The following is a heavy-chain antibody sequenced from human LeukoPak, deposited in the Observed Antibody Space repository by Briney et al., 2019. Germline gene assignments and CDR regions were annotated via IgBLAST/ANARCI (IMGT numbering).Heavy chain of an antibody. J-gene: IGHJ4*02. Sequence: PGGSLRLSCAASGFTFSAYAMHWVRQAPGKGLEWVAFIRLDGSNKNYGDSVKGRFTISRDNSKNTLYLEMNSLRSEDTAVYYCAKTGEGCYFDYWGQGTLVTVSS. V-gene: IGHV3-30*02. CDR3: AKTGEGCYFDY. D-gene: IGHD7-27*01. CDR1: GFTFSAYA. CDR2: IRLDGSNK.